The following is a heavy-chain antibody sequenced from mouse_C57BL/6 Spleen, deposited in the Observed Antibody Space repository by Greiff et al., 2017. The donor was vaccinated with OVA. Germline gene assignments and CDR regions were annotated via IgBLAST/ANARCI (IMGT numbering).Heavy chain of an antibody. V-gene: IGHV5-6*01. Sequence: EVHLVESGGDLVKPGGSLKLSCAASGFTFSSYGMSWVRQTPDKRLEWVATISSGGSYTYYPDSVKGRFTISRDNAKNTLYLQMSSLKSEDTAMYYCARHGDDYDYYFDYWGQGTTLTVSS. J-gene: IGHJ2*01. D-gene: IGHD2-4*01. CDR2: ISSGGSYT. CDR1: GFTFSSYG. CDR3: ARHGDDYDYYFDY.